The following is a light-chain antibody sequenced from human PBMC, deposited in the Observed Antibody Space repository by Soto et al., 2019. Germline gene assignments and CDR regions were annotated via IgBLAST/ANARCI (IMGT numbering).Light chain of an antibody. Sequence: IVMTQSASTLSVSKGERATLSCRASQSVSSNLAWYQQKPGQAPRLLIYGASTRATGIPARFSGSGSGTDFTLIISTLQPEDFATYYCQQYDSYSPTFGQGTKVDIK. CDR3: QQYDSYSPT. J-gene: IGKJ1*01. CDR2: GAS. V-gene: IGKV3-15*01. CDR1: QSVSSN.